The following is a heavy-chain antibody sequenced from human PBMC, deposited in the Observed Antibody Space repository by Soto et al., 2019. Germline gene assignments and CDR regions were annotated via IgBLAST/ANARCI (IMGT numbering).Heavy chain of an antibody. CDR2: ISGSGGSS. CDR3: AKVTKRAAAGSYDYYKYGMDV. J-gene: IGHJ6*02. D-gene: IGHD6-13*01. Sequence: GGSLRLSCAASGFAVSTYAMTWVRQAPGKGLEWVSVISGSGGSSYYAASVKGRFTISRDNSKNTLFLQMNGLRAEDTAVYYCAKVTKRAAAGSYDYYKYGMDVWGQGTTVTVSS. V-gene: IGHV3-23*01. CDR1: GFAVSTYA.